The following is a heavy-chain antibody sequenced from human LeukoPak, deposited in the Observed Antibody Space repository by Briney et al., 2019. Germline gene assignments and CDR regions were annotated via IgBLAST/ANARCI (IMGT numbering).Heavy chain of an antibody. CDR3: AREYYYGHEGAFDI. D-gene: IGHD3-10*01. Sequence: SETLSLTCNVSGGSISSGSYYWSWIRQPAGKGLEWIGRIYTSGSTNYNPSLKSRVTISVDTSKNQFSLKLSSVTAADTAVYYCAREYYYGHEGAFDIWGQGTMVTVSS. CDR1: GGSISSGSYY. CDR2: IYTSGST. V-gene: IGHV4-61*02. J-gene: IGHJ3*02.